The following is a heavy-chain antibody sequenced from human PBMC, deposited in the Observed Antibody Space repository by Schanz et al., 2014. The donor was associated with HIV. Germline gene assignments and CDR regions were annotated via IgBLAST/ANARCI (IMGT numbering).Heavy chain of an antibody. V-gene: IGHV3-9*01. D-gene: IGHD3-9*01. CDR2: ISWSETKI. CDR3: AKDWARTAGYCFHY. CDR1: GFTFTDYA. Sequence: EVQLVESGGHLVQPGRSLRLSCAASGFTFTDYAMHWVRQAPGKGLEWVSGISWSETKIGYADSVKGRFTISRDNAKNSLYLQMNSLRAEDTAFYYCAKDWARTAGYCFHYWGQGTLVTVSS. J-gene: IGHJ4*02.